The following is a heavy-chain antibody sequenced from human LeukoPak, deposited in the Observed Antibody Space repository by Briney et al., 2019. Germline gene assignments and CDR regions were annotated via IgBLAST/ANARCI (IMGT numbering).Heavy chain of an antibody. CDR3: ARVGPYCSGGSCYYSWFDP. J-gene: IGHJ5*02. Sequence: SEILSLTCTVSGGSISSGDYYWSWIRQPPGKGLEWIGYIYYSGSTYYNPSLKSRVTISVDTSKNQFSLKLSSVTAADTAVYYCARVGPYCSGGSCYYSWFDPWGQGTLVTVSS. V-gene: IGHV4-30-4*01. CDR2: IYYSGST. D-gene: IGHD2-15*01. CDR1: GGSISSGDYY.